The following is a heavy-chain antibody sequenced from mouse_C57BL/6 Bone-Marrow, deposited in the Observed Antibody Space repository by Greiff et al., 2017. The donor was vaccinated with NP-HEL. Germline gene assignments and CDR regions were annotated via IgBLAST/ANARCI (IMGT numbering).Heavy chain of an antibody. J-gene: IGHJ3*01. V-gene: IGHV1-54*01. CDR2: INPGSGGT. CDR3: ARRGPDSSGSWFAY. Sequence: QVQLQQSGAELVRPGTSVKVSCKASGYAFTNYLIEWVKQRPGQGLEWIGVINPGSGGTNYNEKFKGKATLTADKSSSTAYMQLSSLTSEDSAVYFCARRGPDSSGSWFAYWGQGTLDTVSA. D-gene: IGHD3-2*02. CDR1: GYAFTNYL.